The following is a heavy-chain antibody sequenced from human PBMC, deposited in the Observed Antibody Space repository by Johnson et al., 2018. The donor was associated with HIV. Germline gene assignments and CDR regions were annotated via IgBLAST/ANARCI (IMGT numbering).Heavy chain of an antibody. D-gene: IGHD5-18*01. CDR1: GFTFSSYG. V-gene: IGHV3-NL1*01. Sequence: VHLVESGGGVVQPGRSLRLSCAASGFTFSSYGMHWVRQAPGKGLEWVSAIGTAGDTYYPGSVKGRFTISRDNSKNTLYLQMGSLRAEDMAVYYCARAGPAESGTARVAFDIWGQGTMVTVSS. CDR3: ARAGPAESGTARVAFDI. CDR2: IGTAGDT. J-gene: IGHJ3*02.